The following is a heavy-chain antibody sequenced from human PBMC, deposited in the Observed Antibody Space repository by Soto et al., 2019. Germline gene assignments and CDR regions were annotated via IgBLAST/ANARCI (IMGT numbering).Heavy chain of an antibody. D-gene: IGHD2-15*01. V-gene: IGHV3-48*01. Sequence: PGGSLRLSCAASGFTFSSYSMNWVRQAPGKGLEWVSYISSSSDTMYYADSVKGRFTISRDNAKNSLYLQMSSLGAEDTAVYYCVRERGDCSGGSCSRLYYFDYWGQGTLVTVSS. J-gene: IGHJ4*02. CDR3: VRERGDCSGGSCSRLYYFDY. CDR1: GFTFSSYS. CDR2: ISSSSDTM.